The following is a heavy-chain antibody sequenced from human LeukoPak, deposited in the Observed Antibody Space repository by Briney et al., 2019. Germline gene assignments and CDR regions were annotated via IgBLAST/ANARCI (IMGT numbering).Heavy chain of an antibody. CDR1: GGSISSYY. J-gene: IGHJ1*01. D-gene: IGHD3-16*01. CDR3: ARVRGDFETD. CDR2: RYSSGST. V-gene: IGHV4-59*01. Sequence: SETLSLTCSVSGGSISSYYWTWIRQPPGKGLEWIGCRYSSGSTTYNPSLKSRVTISVDTSKSQFSLKLVSVTAADTAIYYCARVRGDFETDWGQGALVTVSS.